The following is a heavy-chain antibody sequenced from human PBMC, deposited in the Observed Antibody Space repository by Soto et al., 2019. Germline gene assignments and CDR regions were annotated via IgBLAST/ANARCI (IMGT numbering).Heavy chain of an antibody. CDR3: ARALSSKSPGTGGPVVSWFDP. J-gene: IGHJ5*02. CDR2: IYHSGST. Sequence: SETLSLTCAVSGGSISSSNWWSWVRQPPGKGLEWIGEIYHSGSTNYNPSLKSRVTISVDKSKNQFSLKLSSVTAADTAVYYCARALSSKSPGTGGPVVSWFDPWGQGTLVTVSS. D-gene: IGHD1-7*01. CDR1: GGSISSSNW. V-gene: IGHV4-4*02.